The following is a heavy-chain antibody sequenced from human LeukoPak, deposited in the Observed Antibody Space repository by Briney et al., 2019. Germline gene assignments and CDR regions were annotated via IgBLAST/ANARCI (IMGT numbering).Heavy chain of an antibody. V-gene: IGHV1-8*02. Sequence: ASVKVSCKASGGTFSIYAINWVRQATGQGLEWMGWMNPNSGNTGYAQKFQGRVTMTRNTSISTAYMELSSLRSEDTAVYYCARGPAAAGIDFDYWGQGTLVTVSS. CDR2: MNPNSGNT. J-gene: IGHJ4*02. CDR1: GGTFSIYA. D-gene: IGHD6-13*01. CDR3: ARGPAAAGIDFDY.